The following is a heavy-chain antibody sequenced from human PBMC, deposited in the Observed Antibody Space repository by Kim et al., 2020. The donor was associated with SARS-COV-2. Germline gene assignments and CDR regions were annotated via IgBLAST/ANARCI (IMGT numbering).Heavy chain of an antibody. CDR1: GGSFSGYY. Sequence: SETLSLTCAVYGGSFSGYYWSWIRQPPGKGLEWIGEINHSGSTNYNPSLKSRVTISVDTSKNQFSLKLSSVTAADTAVYYCARALAAAGTSWGQGTLVTVSS. V-gene: IGHV4-34*01. D-gene: IGHD6-13*01. CDR2: INHSGST. J-gene: IGHJ5*02. CDR3: ARALAAAGTS.